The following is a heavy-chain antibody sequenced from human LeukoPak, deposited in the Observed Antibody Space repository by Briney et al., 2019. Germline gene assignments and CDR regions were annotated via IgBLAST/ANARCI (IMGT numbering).Heavy chain of an antibody. V-gene: IGHV3-74*01. Sequence: GGFLRLSCAASGFTFSSYWMHWVRQAPGKGLVWVSRINSDGSSTNYADSVKGRFTISRDNAKNTLYLQMNTLRAEDTAVYYCARPIAAAGAFDIWGQGTMVTVSS. CDR3: ARPIAAAGAFDI. CDR2: INSDGSST. J-gene: IGHJ3*02. D-gene: IGHD6-13*01. CDR1: GFTFSSYW.